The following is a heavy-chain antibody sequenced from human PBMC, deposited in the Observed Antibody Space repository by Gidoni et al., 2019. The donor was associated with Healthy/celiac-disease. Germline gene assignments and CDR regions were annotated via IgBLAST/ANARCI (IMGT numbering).Heavy chain of an antibody. CDR2: IKQDGSSK. V-gene: IGHV3-7*01. CDR1: GLTCSSYG. Sequence: EVQLVESGGGLVQPGGSLRRSCAASGLTCSSYGMSWVRQAPGKGLEWVANIKQDGSSKSSVDSVKGRFTISRDNAKTSLYLQMNSLRAEDTAVYYCARSDAFDIWGQGTMVTVSS. CDR3: ARSDAFDI. J-gene: IGHJ3*02.